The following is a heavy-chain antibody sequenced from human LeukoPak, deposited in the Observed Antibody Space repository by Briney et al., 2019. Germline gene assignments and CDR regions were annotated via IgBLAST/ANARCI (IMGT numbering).Heavy chain of an antibody. D-gene: IGHD3-22*01. V-gene: IGHV4-34*01. CDR3: ARRGSSGYYYGIDY. CDR2: INHSGST. Sequence: SETLSLTCAVYGGSFSGYYWSWIRQPPGKGLEWIGEINHSGSTNYNPSLESRVTISLDTSKNQFSLKLSSVTAADTAVYYCARRGSSGYYYGIDYWGQGTLVTVSS. J-gene: IGHJ4*02. CDR1: GGSFSGYY.